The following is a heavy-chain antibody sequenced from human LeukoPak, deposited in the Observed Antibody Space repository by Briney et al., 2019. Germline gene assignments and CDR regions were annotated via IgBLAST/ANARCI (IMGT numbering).Heavy chain of an antibody. Sequence: GGSLRLSCAACGFPFRNSYMMWARQAPGRGVEGIGLMKSKSGGETTEYIAHVRGRFTISRYDSKDTVYLQMNALRPEDTALYYCATDYDASATDRDFVYWGERTLVTVSS. CDR1: GFPFRNSY. CDR3: ATDYDASATDRDFVY. J-gene: IGHJ4*02. V-gene: IGHV3-15*01. D-gene: IGHD2/OR15-2a*01. CDR2: MKSKSGGETT.